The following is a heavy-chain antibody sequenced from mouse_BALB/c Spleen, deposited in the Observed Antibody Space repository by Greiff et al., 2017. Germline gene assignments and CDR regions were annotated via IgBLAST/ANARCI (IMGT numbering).Heavy chain of an antibody. CDR2: INSNGGST. CDR3: AREVSGTSAMDY. Sequence: DVKRVESGGGLVQPGGSLKLSCAASGFTFSSYGMSWVRQTPDKRLELVATINSNGGSTYYPDSVKGRFTISRDNAKNTLYLQMSSLKSEDTAMFYCAREVSGTSAMDYWGQGTSVTVSS. D-gene: IGHD6-2*01. CDR1: GFTFSSYG. V-gene: IGHV5-6-3*01. J-gene: IGHJ4*01.